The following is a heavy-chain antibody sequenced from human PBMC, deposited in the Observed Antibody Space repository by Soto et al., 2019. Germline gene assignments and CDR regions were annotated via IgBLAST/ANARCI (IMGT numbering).Heavy chain of an antibody. V-gene: IGHV4-59*08. CDR2: LHYGGDT. D-gene: IGHD2-21*02. CDR1: GVSVNDYY. CDR3: ARHNWVTADLYYHMDV. J-gene: IGHJ6*03. Sequence: QVQLQESGPGLVKPSETLSLTCSISGVSVNDYYWSWFRQPPGKGLEWIGFLHYGGDTDYNASLQSRVAISVDTSKNQFSLDLSSVTAADAAVYYCARHNWVTADLYYHMDVWGKGTAVTVSS.